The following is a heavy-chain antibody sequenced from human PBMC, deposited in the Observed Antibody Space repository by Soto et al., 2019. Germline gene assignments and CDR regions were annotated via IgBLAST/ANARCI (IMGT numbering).Heavy chain of an antibody. J-gene: IGHJ6*03. CDR3: AKDGDIVALGLGIYYHYYMDV. Sequence: GGSLRLSCAASGFTFSSYGMHWVRQAPGKGLEWVAVISYDGSNKDYADSVKGRFTISRDNSKNTLYLEMNNLRAEDTAVYYCAKDGDIVALGLGIYYHYYMDVWGKGTTVTVSS. D-gene: IGHD5-12*01. CDR2: ISYDGSNK. CDR1: GFTFSSYG. V-gene: IGHV3-30*18.